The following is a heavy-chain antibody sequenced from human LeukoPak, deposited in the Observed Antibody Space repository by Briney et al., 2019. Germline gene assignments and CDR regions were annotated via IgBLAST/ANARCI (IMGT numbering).Heavy chain of an antibody. Sequence: SETLSLTCTVSGGSISSSSYYWGWIRQPPGKGLEWIGSIYYSGSTYYNPSLKSRVTISVDTSKNQFSPKLSSVTAADTAVYYCARQQLVTDYYYYYMDVWGKGTTVTVSS. J-gene: IGHJ6*03. CDR2: IYYSGST. D-gene: IGHD6-6*01. CDR3: ARQQLVTDYYYYYMDV. V-gene: IGHV4-39*01. CDR1: GGSISSSSYY.